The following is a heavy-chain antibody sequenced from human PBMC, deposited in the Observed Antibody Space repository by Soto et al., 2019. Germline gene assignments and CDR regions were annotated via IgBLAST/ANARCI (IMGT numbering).Heavy chain of an antibody. CDR1: GGTFSSYA. D-gene: IGHD2-21*02. CDR2: IIPIFGTA. J-gene: IGHJ4*02. V-gene: IGHV1-69*13. CDR3: ARSYCGGDCYSPLWIDS. Sequence: ASVKVSCKASGGTFSSYAISWVRQAPGQGLEWMGGIIPIFGTANYAQKFQGRVTITADESTSTAYMELSSLRSEDAAVYYCARSYCGGDCYSPLWIDSWGQGTLVTVSS.